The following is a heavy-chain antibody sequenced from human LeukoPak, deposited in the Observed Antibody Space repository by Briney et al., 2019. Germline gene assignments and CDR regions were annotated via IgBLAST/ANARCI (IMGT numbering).Heavy chain of an antibody. J-gene: IGHJ4*02. V-gene: IGHV4-39*01. CDR3: ARPLRGVTGKIDY. CDR1: GGSISSSSYN. CDR2: IYYSGST. D-gene: IGHD2-21*02. Sequence: KASETLSLTCTVSGGSISSSSYNWGWIRQPPGKGLEWIGSIYYSGSTYYNPSLKSRVTISVDTSKNQFSLKLSSVTAADTAVYYCARPLRGVTGKIDYWGQGTLVTVSS.